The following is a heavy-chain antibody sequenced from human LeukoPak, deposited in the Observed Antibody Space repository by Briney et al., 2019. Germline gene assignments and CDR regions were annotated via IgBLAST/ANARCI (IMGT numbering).Heavy chain of an antibody. CDR1: GGSISYHY. J-gene: IGHJ6*03. Sequence: PSETLSLTCTVSGGSISYHYWSWIRQPPGKELEWLGYIYSSGTTRYNPSLKSRVTITVDTSKNQFSLNLRSVTAADTAVYYCARDSRYSDNSGYYYSHYYMDVWGKGTTVTVSS. V-gene: IGHV4-59*11. CDR3: ARDSRYSDNSGYYYSHYYMDV. D-gene: IGHD3-22*01. CDR2: IYSSGTT.